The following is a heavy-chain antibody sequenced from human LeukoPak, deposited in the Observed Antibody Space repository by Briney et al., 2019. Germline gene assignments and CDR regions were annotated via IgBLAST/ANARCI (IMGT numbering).Heavy chain of an antibody. J-gene: IGHJ4*02. CDR3: ARETRGGTYRYNFLDY. CDR2: IDSSGTGR. V-gene: IGHV3-48*04. CDR1: GFTFSNFD. D-gene: IGHD3-16*02. Sequence: GALRLSCAASGFTFSNFDMTWVRQAPGKGLEWLSYIDSSGTGRYYADSVNRRFTISRDNAKNSLHLQMGSLRAEDAAVYYCARETRGGTYRYNFLDYWGLGTLVTVSS.